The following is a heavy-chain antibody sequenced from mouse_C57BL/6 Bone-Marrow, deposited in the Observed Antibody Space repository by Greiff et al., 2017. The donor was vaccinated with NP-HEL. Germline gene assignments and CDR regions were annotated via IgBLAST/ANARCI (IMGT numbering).Heavy chain of an antibody. V-gene: IGHV1-26*01. Sequence: EVQLQQSGPELVKPGASVKISCKASGYTFTDYYMNWVKQSPGKSLEWIGDINPNNGGTSYNQKFKGKATLTVDKSSSTAYMELRSLTSEDSAVYYCAFDGYSPFDYWGQGTTLTVSS. J-gene: IGHJ2*01. CDR2: INPNNGGT. CDR1: GYTFTDYY. D-gene: IGHD2-3*01. CDR3: AFDGYSPFDY.